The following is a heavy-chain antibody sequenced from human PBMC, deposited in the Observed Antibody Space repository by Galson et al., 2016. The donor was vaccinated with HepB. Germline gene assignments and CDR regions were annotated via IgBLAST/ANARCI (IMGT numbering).Heavy chain of an antibody. J-gene: IGHJ4*02. Sequence: SLRLSCAASGFTFSSYTMNWVRQAPGKGLEWVSSISSTSTYIFFEDSLKGRFTISRDNAQNSLYLQMNSLRAEDTAVYYCARDKSSYSTPFNYWGQGTLVTVSS. V-gene: IGHV3-21*01. D-gene: IGHD6-13*01. CDR2: ISSTSTYI. CDR1: GFTFSSYT. CDR3: ARDKSSYSTPFNY.